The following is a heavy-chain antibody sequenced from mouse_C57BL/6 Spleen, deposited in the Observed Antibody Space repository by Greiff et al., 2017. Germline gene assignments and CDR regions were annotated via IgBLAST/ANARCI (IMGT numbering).Heavy chain of an antibody. V-gene: IGHV1-80*01. J-gene: IGHJ2*01. CDR2: IYPGDGDT. CDR3: ARGEATVVAPYFDY. D-gene: IGHD1-1*01. CDR1: GYAFSSYW. Sequence: QVQLKESGAELVKPGASVKISCKASGYAFSSYWMNWVKQRPGKGLEWIGQIYPGDGDTNYNGKFKGKATLTADKSSSTAYMQLSRLTSEDSAVYFCARGEATVVAPYFDYWGQGTTLTVSS.